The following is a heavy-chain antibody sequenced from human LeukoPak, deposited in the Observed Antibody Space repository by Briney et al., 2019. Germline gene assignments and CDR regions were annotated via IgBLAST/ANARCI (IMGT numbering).Heavy chain of an antibody. J-gene: IGHJ5*02. Sequence: GGSLRLSCAASGFTFSSYDMHCVRQATGKGLEWVSAIGTAGDTYYPGSVKGRFTISRENAKNSLYLQMNSLRAGDTAVYYCARGYGSGWSPPWFDPWGQGTLVTVSS. CDR2: IGTAGDT. CDR3: ARGYGSGWSPPWFDP. D-gene: IGHD6-19*01. CDR1: GFTFSSYD. V-gene: IGHV3-13*01.